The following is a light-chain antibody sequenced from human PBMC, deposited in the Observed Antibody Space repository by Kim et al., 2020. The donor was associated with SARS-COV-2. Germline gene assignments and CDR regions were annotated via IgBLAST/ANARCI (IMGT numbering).Light chain of an antibody. CDR3: QQRSSWPIT. CDR2: GAS. CDR1: QSVSSY. Sequence: LSLGERATISCRASQSVSSYLAWFQQKPGQAPRLLIYGASNRATGIPARFSGSGSGTDFTLTISSLEPEDFAVYYCQQRSSWPITFGQGTRLEIK. V-gene: IGKV3-11*01. J-gene: IGKJ5*01.